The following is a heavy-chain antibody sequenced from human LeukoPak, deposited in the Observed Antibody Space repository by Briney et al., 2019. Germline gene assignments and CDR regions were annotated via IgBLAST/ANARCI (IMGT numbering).Heavy chain of an antibody. CDR1: GYTFTSYD. CDR3: ARETFDI. Sequence: ASVKVSCKASGYTFTSYDINWVRQATGQGLEWLGYMNPNSGNTDYEPKFQGRVTITINTSINTAYMELSSLRSEDSAVYYCARETFDIWGQGTMVTVSS. V-gene: IGHV1-8*03. CDR2: MNPNSGNT. J-gene: IGHJ3*02.